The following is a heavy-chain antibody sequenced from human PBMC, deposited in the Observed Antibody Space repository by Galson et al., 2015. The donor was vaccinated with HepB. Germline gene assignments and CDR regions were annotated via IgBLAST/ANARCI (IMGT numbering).Heavy chain of an antibody. V-gene: IGHV3-21*01. D-gene: IGHD3-10*01. J-gene: IGHJ4*02. CDR1: GFTFSSYS. CDR3: ARVMVDYYGSGAYYFDY. CDR2: ISSSSSYI. Sequence: SLRLSCAASGFTFSSYSMNWVRQAPGKGLERVSSISSSSSYIYYADSVKGRFTISRDNAKNSLYLQMNSLRAEDTTVYYCARVMVDYYGSGAYYFDYWGQGTLVTVSS.